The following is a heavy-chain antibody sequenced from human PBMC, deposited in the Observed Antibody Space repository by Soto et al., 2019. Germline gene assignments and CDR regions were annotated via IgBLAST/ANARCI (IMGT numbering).Heavy chain of an antibody. D-gene: IGHD3-10*01. V-gene: IGHV5-51*01. J-gene: IGHJ6*02. CDR3: ATTQSSATFKTYYYDMHV. CDR2: IYPDDSET. CDR1: GHSFTNYW. Sequence: GESLKISCKDSGHSFTNYWNVWVRQIPGKGLEWMGPIYPDDSETRYSPSFQGPVTISADKSINTAYLQWSSLKASDTAIYYCATTQSSATFKTYYYDMHVWGQGTTVTVSS.